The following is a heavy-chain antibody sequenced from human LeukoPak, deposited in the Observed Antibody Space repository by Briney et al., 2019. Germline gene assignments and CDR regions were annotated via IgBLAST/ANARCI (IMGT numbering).Heavy chain of an antibody. CDR3: AKDRCTNGVCDFDS. V-gene: IGHV3-23*01. D-gene: IGHD2-8*01. J-gene: IGHJ4*02. Sequence: GGSLRLSCAASGFTFSNYAMDWGRQAPGKGLEWGSGISGSGGSAYYADSGKGRFTISRDSSNTTLFLQMNRLRAEDTAVYYCAKDRCTNGVCDFDSWGQGTLVTVSS. CDR1: GFTFSNYA. CDR2: ISGSGGSA.